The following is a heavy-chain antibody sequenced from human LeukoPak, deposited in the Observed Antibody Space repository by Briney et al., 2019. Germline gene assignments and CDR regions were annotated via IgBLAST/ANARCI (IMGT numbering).Heavy chain of an antibody. CDR2: ITCKTDGGTT. J-gene: IGHJ3*01. Sequence: PGGSLRLSCAASGFTFSNAWMSWVRQAPGKGLEWVGRITCKTDGGTTDYAAPVKGRFTISRDDSKNTLYLQMSSLKAEDTAVYYCTTGGVFDLWGQGTMVTASS. V-gene: IGHV3-15*01. CDR3: TTGGVFDL. CDR1: GFTFSNAW.